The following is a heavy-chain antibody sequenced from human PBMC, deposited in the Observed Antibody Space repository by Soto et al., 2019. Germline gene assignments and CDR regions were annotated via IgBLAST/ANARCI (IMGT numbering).Heavy chain of an antibody. J-gene: IGHJ4*02. V-gene: IGHV3-30*18. Sequence: GGSLRLSCAASGFTFSSYGMHWVRQAPGKGLEWGAVISYDGSNKYYADSVKGRFTISRDNSKNTLYLQMNSLRAEDTAVYYCGKSGRSGGSCYPVLYYFDYWGQGSLVTVSS. CDR2: ISYDGSNK. CDR3: GKSGRSGGSCYPVLYYFDY. CDR1: GFTFSSYG. D-gene: IGHD2-15*01.